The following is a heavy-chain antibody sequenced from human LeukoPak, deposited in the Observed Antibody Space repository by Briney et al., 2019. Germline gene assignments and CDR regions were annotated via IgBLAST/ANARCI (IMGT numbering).Heavy chain of an antibody. V-gene: IGHV3-64*01. J-gene: IGHJ4*02. D-gene: IGHD4-17*01. Sequence: SGGSLRLSCVASGFTFSSYAMHWVRQTPGKGLEYVSGINSNGGSTQYANSVKGRFTISRDNSKHTLYLQMGSLTTEDMAVYYCARAPTVTAESAFGYWGQGTLVTVSS. CDR2: INSNGGST. CDR1: GFTFSSYA. CDR3: ARAPTVTAESAFGY.